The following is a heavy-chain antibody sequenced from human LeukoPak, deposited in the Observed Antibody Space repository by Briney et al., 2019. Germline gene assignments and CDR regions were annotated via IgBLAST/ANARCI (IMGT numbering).Heavy chain of an antibody. CDR2: INHSGST. CDR1: GGSFSGYY. Sequence: SETLSLTCAVYGGSFSGYYWSWIRQPPGKGLEWIGEINHSGSTNYNPSLKSRVTISVDTSKNQFSLKLSSVTAADTAVYYCASVPGIAVAAPRGNWFDPWGQGTLVTVSS. CDR3: ASVPGIAVAAPRGNWFDP. J-gene: IGHJ5*02. D-gene: IGHD6-19*01. V-gene: IGHV4-34*01.